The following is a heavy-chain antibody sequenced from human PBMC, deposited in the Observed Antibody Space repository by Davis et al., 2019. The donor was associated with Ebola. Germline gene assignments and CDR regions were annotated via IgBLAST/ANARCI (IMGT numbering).Heavy chain of an antibody. D-gene: IGHD2-15*01. Sequence: PSETLSLTCTVSDGSISSSSYYWGWIRQPPGKGLEWIGTMFYTGGTYYNPSLKSRVSISADTSKTQFSLKLTSVTASDTAVYYCARHPQTYCNTGSCYSPFDYWGQGTLVTVSS. CDR2: MFYTGGT. J-gene: IGHJ4*02. CDR3: ARHPQTYCNTGSCYSPFDY. CDR1: DGSISSSSYY. V-gene: IGHV4-39*01.